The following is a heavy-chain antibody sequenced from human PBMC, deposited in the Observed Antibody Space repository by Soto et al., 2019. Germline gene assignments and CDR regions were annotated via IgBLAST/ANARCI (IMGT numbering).Heavy chain of an antibody. CDR2: IYYSGST. CDR3: ATDACPLQLGWFDS. CDR1: TASVSRGSLY. D-gene: IGHD4-4*01. V-gene: IGHV4-61*01. J-gene: IGHJ5*01. Sequence: AETLSLTCCVSTASVSRGSLYSNWIRQLPGKGLEWIGHIYYSGSTNYNPSLKSRVTISVDTSKNQFSLRLRSVTAADTAVYYCATDACPLQLGWFDSWGQGTLVTVSS.